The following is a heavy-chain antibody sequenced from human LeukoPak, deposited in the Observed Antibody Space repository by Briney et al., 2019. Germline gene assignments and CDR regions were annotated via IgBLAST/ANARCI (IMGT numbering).Heavy chain of an antibody. J-gene: IGHJ4*02. Sequence: PGGSLRLSCAASGFTFSSYGMSWVRQAPGKGLEWVAFIRYDGSNKYYADSVKGRFTISRDNSKNTLYLQMNSLRAEDTAVYYCAKDRGYYGSGSYCLWNWGQGTLVTVSS. CDR1: GFTFSSYG. D-gene: IGHD3-10*01. CDR2: IRYDGSNK. CDR3: AKDRGYYGSGSYCLWN. V-gene: IGHV3-30*02.